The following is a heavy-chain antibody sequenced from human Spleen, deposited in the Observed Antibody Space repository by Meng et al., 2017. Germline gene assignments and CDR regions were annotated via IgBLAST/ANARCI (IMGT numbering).Heavy chain of an antibody. V-gene: IGHV3-7*01. CDR2: IKQDGTEK. D-gene: IGHD2-2*01. CDR3: ASDTYCSSTTCYHTLGDY. J-gene: IGHJ4*02. Sequence: GESLKIPCAASRFSFNTYWMSWVRQAPGKGLEWAANIKQDGTEKFYVDSVKGRFTISSDNAKNSLYLQMNSLRAEDTAVYYCASDTYCSSTTCYHTLGDYWGQGTLVTVSS. CDR1: RFSFNTYW.